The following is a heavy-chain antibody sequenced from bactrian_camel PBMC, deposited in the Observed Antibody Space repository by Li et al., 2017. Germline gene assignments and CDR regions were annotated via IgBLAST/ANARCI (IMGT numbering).Heavy chain of an antibody. V-gene: IGHV3S1*01. CDR3: AAHESEDYSDYGFCPDWEETIGTGDFAL. J-gene: IGHJ6*01. CDR2: IDLDGIA. CDR1: GYTFTRHC. D-gene: IGHD4*01. Sequence: VQLVESGGGSVQAGGSLRLSCQASGYTFTRHCMAWFRQAPGMEREGVAGIDLDGIATYADSVKGRFTISTDAAKNTLSLEMNNLKPEDTAIFYCAAHESEDYSDYGFCPDWEETIGTGDFALWGQGTQVTVS.